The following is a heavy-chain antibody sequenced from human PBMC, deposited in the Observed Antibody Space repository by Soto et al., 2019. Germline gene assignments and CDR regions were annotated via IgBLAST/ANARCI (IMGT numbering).Heavy chain of an antibody. D-gene: IGHD1-7*01. V-gene: IGHV3-7*03. CDR1: GFTFSNSW. J-gene: IGHJ6*02. Sequence: PGGSLRLSCAASGFTFSNSWMTWVRQAPGKGLEWVANIKPDGSATFFVDSVKGRFTISRDNSKNTLYLQMNSLRAEDTAVYYCARDLLWPITGTISGMDVWGQGTTVTVSS. CDR2: IKPDGSAT. CDR3: ARDLLWPITGTISGMDV.